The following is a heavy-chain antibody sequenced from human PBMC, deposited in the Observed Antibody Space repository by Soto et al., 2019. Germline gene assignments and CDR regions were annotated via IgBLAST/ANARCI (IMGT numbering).Heavy chain of an antibody. CDR1: GYAFTSYD. CDR3: ARDYGGNSGWIDP. CDR2: MNPNSGDT. J-gene: IGHJ5*02. D-gene: IGHD4-17*01. Sequence: QVQLVQSGAEMKKPGASVKVSCKASGYAFTSYDINWVRQATGQGLEWMGWMNPNSGDTGYAQNFQGRVTLTRDTSISTAYMELSNLRSDDTAVYYCARDYGGNSGWIDPWGQGTLVTVSS. V-gene: IGHV1-8*01.